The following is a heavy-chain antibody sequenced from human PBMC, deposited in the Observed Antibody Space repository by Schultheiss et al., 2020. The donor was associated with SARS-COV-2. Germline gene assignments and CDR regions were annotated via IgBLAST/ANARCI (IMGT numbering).Heavy chain of an antibody. CDR1: GGSISSSNW. CDR3: ARVAIIVVVVAATRSHFDY. D-gene: IGHD2-15*01. CDR2: INHSGST. Sequence: SETLSLTCAVSGGSISSSNWWSWVRQPPGKGLEWIGEINHSGSTNYNPSLKSRVTISVDTSKNQFSLKLSSVTAADTAVYYCARVAIIVVVVAATRSHFDYWGQGTLVTVSS. J-gene: IGHJ4*02. V-gene: IGHV4-4*02.